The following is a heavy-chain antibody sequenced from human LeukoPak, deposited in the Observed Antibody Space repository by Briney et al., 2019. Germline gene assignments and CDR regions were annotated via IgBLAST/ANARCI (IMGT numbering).Heavy chain of an antibody. J-gene: IGHJ5*02. CDR2: TYYRSKWNS. V-gene: IGHV6-1*01. Sequence: SQTLSLTCAISGDSVSSNSASWNWIRQSPSRGLEWLGRTYYRSKWNSDYAESVKSRITINPDTSKNQFSLHLNSVTSEDTAVYYCARDPDSSNEWGPFDPWGQGILVTVSS. CDR3: ARDPDSSNEWGPFDP. CDR1: GDSVSSNSAS. D-gene: IGHD1-1*01.